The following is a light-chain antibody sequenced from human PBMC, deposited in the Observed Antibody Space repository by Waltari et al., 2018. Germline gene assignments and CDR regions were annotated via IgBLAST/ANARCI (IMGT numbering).Light chain of an antibody. V-gene: IGKV3-15*01. Sequence: EIVMTQSPATLSVSPGDRATLSFRASQSVNNNLAWYQQKPGQGPRLLIYGASTRATGIPARFSGSGSGTEFILSISSLQSEDFAVYFCQQYNEWPLITFGPGTRLEIK. CDR1: QSVNNN. CDR2: GAS. CDR3: QQYNEWPLIT. J-gene: IGKJ5*01.